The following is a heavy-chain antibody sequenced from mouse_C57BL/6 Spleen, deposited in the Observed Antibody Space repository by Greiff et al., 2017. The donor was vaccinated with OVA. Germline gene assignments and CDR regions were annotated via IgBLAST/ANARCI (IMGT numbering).Heavy chain of an antibody. V-gene: IGHV5-17*01. J-gene: IGHJ1*03. D-gene: IGHD1-1*01. CDR1: GFTFSDYG. CDR2: ISSGSSTI. CDR3: ARGIYGSSYGYLDV. Sequence: EVKLVESGGGLVKPGGSLKLSCAASGFTFSDYGMHWVRQAPEKGLEWVAYISSGSSTIYYADTVKGRFTISRDNAKNTLSLQMTSLRSEDTAMYYCARGIYGSSYGYLDVWGTGTTVTVSS.